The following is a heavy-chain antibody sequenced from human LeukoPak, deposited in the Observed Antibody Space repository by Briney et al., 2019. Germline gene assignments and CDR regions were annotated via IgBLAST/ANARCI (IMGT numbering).Heavy chain of an antibody. V-gene: IGHV3-30*01. CDR2: ISYDGSNK. CDR3: ARDSKDYSNDPGLESYYFDY. Sequence: GSLRLSCAASGFTFSSYAMHWVRQAPGKGLEWVAVISYDGSNKYYADSVKGRFTISRDNSKNTLYLQMNSLRAEDTAVYYCARDSKDYSNDPGLESYYFDYWGQGTLATVSS. CDR1: GFTFSSYA. D-gene: IGHD4-11*01. J-gene: IGHJ4*02.